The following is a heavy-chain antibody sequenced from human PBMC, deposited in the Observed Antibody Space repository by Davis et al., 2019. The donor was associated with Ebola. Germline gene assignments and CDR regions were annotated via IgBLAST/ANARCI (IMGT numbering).Heavy chain of an antibody. V-gene: IGHV3-21*01. CDR1: GFTFSSYS. CDR3: ARKTYFDY. Sequence: GESLKISCAASGFTFSSYSMNWVRQAPGKGLEWVSSISSSSSYIYYADSVKGRFTISRDNSKNTLYLQMNSLRAEDTAVYYCARKTYFDYWGQGTLVTVSS. J-gene: IGHJ4*02. CDR2: ISSSSSYI.